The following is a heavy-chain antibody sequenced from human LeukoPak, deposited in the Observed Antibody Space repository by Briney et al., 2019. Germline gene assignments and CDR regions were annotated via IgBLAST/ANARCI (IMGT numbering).Heavy chain of an antibody. Sequence: SETLSLTCAVSGGSISSGGYSWSWIRQPPGKGLEWIGYIYYSGSTYYNPSLKSRVTISVDTSKNQFSLKLSSVTAADTAVYYCARRVVDYDILSPFDYWGQGTLVTVSS. CDR3: ARRVVDYDILSPFDY. J-gene: IGHJ4*02. D-gene: IGHD3-9*01. V-gene: IGHV4-30-4*07. CDR1: GGSISSGGYS. CDR2: IYYSGST.